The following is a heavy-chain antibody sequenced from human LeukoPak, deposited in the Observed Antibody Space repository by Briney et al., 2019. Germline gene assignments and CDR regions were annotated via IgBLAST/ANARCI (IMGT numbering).Heavy chain of an antibody. CDR3: ARDLYTYYYDSSGNDAFDI. CDR2: ISGSGGST. J-gene: IGHJ3*02. Sequence: GGSLRLSCAASGFTFSSYAMSWVRQAPGKGLEWVSAISGSGGSTYYADSVKGRFTISRDNSKNTLYLQMNSLRAEDTAVYYCARDLYTYYYDSSGNDAFDIWGQGTMVTVSS. V-gene: IGHV3-23*01. D-gene: IGHD3-22*01. CDR1: GFTFSSYA.